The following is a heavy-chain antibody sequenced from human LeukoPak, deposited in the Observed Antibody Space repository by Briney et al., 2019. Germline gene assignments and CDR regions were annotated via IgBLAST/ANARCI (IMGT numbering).Heavy chain of an antibody. V-gene: IGHV1-2*02. CDR3: ARIPWYSSNLYYFDY. CDR2: INPNSGGT. J-gene: IGHJ4*02. CDR1: GYIFSDYY. D-gene: IGHD6-13*01. Sequence: ASVKVSCKASGYIFSDYYMHWVRQAPGQGLEWMGWINPNSGGTNYAQKFQGRVTMTRDTSISTAYMELSRLRSDDTAVYYCARIPWYSSNLYYFDYWGQGTLVTVSS.